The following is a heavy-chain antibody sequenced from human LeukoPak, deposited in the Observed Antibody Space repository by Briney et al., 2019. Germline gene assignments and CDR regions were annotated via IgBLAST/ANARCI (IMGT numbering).Heavy chain of an antibody. CDR3: ARWEVRGVITP. D-gene: IGHD3-10*01. V-gene: IGHV1-8*01. J-gene: IGHJ4*02. CDR1: GYTFTSYD. CDR2: MNPNSGNT. Sequence: ASVKVSCKASGYTFTSYDINWVRQATGQGREWMGWMNPNSGNTGYAQKFQGRVTMTRDTSISTAYMELSSLTSEDTAVYFCARWEVRGVITPWGQGTLVTVSS.